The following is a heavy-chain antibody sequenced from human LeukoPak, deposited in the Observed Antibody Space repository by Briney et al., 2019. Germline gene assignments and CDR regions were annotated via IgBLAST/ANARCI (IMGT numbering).Heavy chain of an antibody. CDR3: AKAPYLSSGS. J-gene: IGHJ3*01. D-gene: IGHD3-22*01. CDR2: IDYSGAT. CDR1: GGSFSGYY. Sequence: SETLSLTCAVYGGSFSGYYWSWLRQPPGKGLEWIGEIDYSGATNYNPSLKSRVTISLDTSKNQFSLTLSSITAADTAVYYCAKAPYLSSGSWGQGTMVTVSS. V-gene: IGHV4-34*01.